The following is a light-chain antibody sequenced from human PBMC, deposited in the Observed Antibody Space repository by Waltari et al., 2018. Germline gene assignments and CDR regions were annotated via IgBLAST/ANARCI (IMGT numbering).Light chain of an antibody. CDR3: SSYSRSSTFYV. J-gene: IGLJ1*01. V-gene: IGLV2-14*03. CDR2: DVS. Sequence: QSALTQPASVSGSPGQSITISCTGTTSAVGGYNYVPWYQQHPGKAPKLMIYDVSKRPSGVSDRFSGSKSGNTASLTISGLQTEDEADYYCSSYSRSSTFYVFGTGTKVTVL. CDR1: TSAVGGYNY.